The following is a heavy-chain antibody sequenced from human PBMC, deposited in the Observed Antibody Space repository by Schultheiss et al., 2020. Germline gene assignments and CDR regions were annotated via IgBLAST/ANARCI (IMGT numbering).Heavy chain of an antibody. V-gene: IGHV3-74*01. CDR1: GFTFSSYW. D-gene: IGHD5-12*01. CDR2: IDSDGSST. Sequence: GGSLRLSCAASGFTFSSYWMHWVRQAPGKGLVWVSRIDSDGSSTSYADSVKGRFTISRDNAKNTLYLQMNSLRAEDTAVYYCARMPTSRNTWINYYGVDVWGQGTTVTVSS. CDR3: ARMPTSRNTWINYYGVDV. J-gene: IGHJ6*02.